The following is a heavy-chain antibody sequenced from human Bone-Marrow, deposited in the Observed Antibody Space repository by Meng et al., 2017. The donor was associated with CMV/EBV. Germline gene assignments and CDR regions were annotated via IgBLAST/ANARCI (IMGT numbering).Heavy chain of an antibody. CDR1: GGSISSSGYY. D-gene: IGHD6-6*01. CDR2: INHSGST. J-gene: IGHJ6*02. V-gene: IGHV4-39*07. Sequence: SETLSLTCTVSGGSISSSGYYWSWIRQPPGKGLEWIGEINHSGSTNYNPSLKSRVTISVDTSKNQFSLKLSSVTAADTAVYYCARGFGHSSSFGKHYYYYYGMDVWGQGTTVTFSS. CDR3: ARGFGHSSSFGKHYYYYYGMDV.